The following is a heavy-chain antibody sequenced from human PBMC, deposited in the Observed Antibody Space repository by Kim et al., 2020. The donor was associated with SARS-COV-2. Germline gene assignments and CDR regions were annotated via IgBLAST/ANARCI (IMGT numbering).Heavy chain of an antibody. Sequence: SETLSLTCTVSGYSISSGYYWGWIRQPPGTGLEWIGSIYHSGSTYYNPSLKSRVTISVDTSKNQFSLKLSSVTAADTAVYYCARDLRDNWFDPWGQGTLVTVSS. CDR2: IYHSGST. CDR1: GYSISSGYY. CDR3: ARDLRDNWFDP. J-gene: IGHJ5*02. V-gene: IGHV4-38-2*02.